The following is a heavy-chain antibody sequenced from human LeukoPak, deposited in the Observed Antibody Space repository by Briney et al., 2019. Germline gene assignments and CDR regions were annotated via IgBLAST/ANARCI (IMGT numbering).Heavy chain of an antibody. CDR3: ARHYGSGTYPLDY. CDR1: GGSTENYY. Sequence: SETLSLTCTVSGGSTENYYWSWIRQSPGKGLEGMAHIYSSGTTSYNPSLKSRVTMSVDTSKNQFSLKLNCVTAADTAVYYCARHYGSGTYPLDYWGQGTLVTVSS. J-gene: IGHJ4*02. D-gene: IGHD3-10*01. V-gene: IGHV4-59*08. CDR2: IYSSGTT.